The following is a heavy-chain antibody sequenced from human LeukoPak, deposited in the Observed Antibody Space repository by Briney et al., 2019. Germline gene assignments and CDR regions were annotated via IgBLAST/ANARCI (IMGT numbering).Heavy chain of an antibody. CDR1: GGSFSGYY. CDR2: IYYSGST. D-gene: IGHD5-18*01. Sequence: SETLSLTCAVYGGSFSGYYWSWIRQPPGKGLEWIGHIYYSGSTNYNPSLKSRVTISVDTSKNQFSLKLSSVTAADTAVYYCAGFVDTAVGWFDPWGQGTLVTVSS. CDR3: AGFVDTAVGWFDP. J-gene: IGHJ5*02. V-gene: IGHV4-59*01.